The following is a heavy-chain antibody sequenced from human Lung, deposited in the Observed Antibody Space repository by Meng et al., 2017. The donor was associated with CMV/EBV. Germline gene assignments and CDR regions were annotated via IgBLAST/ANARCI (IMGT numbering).Heavy chain of an antibody. CDR1: GFTFSSYA. CDR3: AREGSYQLPAPRWFDP. Sequence: GESXKISXAASGFTFSSYAMHWVRQAPGKGLEWVAVISYDGSNKYYADSVKGRFTISRDSSKNTLYLQMNSLRAEDTAVYYCAREGSYQLPAPRWFDPWGQGXLVTVSS. J-gene: IGHJ5*02. CDR2: ISYDGSNK. V-gene: IGHV3-30-3*01. D-gene: IGHD2-2*01.